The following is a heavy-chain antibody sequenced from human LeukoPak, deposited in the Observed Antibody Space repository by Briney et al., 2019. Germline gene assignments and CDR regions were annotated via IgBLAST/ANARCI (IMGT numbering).Heavy chain of an antibody. CDR3: ARDLAWGAFDY. CDR1: GFTFSSYG. Sequence: GGSLRLSCAASGFTFSSYGMHWVRQAPGKGLEWVAFIRYDGRNKYSADSVKGRITISRDDSKNTLSLQMNSLRVEDTATYYCARDLAWGAFDYWGQGTLVTVSS. CDR2: IRYDGRNK. V-gene: IGHV3-30*02. J-gene: IGHJ4*02. D-gene: IGHD7-27*01.